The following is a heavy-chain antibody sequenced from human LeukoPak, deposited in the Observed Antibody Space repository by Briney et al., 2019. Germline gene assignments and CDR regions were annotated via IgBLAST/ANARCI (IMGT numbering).Heavy chain of an antibody. J-gene: IGHJ6*02. Sequence: GGSLRLSCAASGFTFSSYAMHWVRQAPGKGLEWVAVISYDGSNKYYADSVKGRFTISRDNSKNTLYLQMNSLRAEDTAVYYCAGGVLRFLEIGMDVWGQGTTVTVSS. CDR2: ISYDGSNK. V-gene: IGHV3-30-3*01. D-gene: IGHD3-3*01. CDR3: AGGVLRFLEIGMDV. CDR1: GFTFSSYA.